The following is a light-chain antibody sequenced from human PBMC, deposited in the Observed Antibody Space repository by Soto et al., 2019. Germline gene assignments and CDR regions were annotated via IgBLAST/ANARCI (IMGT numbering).Light chain of an antibody. CDR2: GAS. V-gene: IGKV3-20*01. CDR3: QQYGSSPPFT. Sequence: EIVLTQSPGTLSLSPGERATLSCRASQSVSSSYLAWYQQKPGQAPRLLIYGASSRATGIPDRFSGSGSGTGFTLTFSRLEPEVFAVYFCQQYGSSPPFTLGQGTK. J-gene: IGKJ2*01. CDR1: QSVSSSY.